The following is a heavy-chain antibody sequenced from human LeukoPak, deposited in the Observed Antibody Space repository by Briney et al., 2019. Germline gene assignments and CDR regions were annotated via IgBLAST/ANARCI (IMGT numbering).Heavy chain of an antibody. D-gene: IGHD2-15*01. V-gene: IGHV3-23*01. CDR3: AKDYCRDGNCPFPFLDS. J-gene: IGHJ4*02. CDR1: GYTLTELS. Sequence: GASVKVSCKVSGYTLTELSMHWVRQAPGKGLEWVSIITGTGGRYYGDSVKGRFILSRDNSKNTVYMQMSSLRAEDTATHYCAKDYCRDGNCPFPFLDSWGQGTLVTVSS. CDR2: ITGTGGR.